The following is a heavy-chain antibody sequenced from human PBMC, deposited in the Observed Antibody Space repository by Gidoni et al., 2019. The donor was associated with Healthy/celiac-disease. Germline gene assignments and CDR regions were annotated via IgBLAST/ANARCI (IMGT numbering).Heavy chain of an antibody. J-gene: IGHJ1*01. CDR3: ARSFKTGGSGWYFFSQRYFQH. Sequence: QVQLQQWGAGLLKPSEPLSLTCAVYGGAFSGYYWSWSRQPPGTWLEWIGEINHSGSTNYNPSLKSRVTISVDTSKNQFSLKLSSVTAAYTAVYYCARSFKTGGSGWYFFSQRYFQHGGQGILVTVSS. V-gene: IGHV4-34*01. D-gene: IGHD6-19*01. CDR2: INHSGST. CDR1: GGAFSGYY.